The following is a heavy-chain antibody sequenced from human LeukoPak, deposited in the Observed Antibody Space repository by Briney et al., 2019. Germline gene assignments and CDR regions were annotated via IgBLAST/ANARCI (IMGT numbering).Heavy chain of an antibody. CDR1: GFTFSSHA. V-gene: IGHV3-30*04. CDR2: ISYDGSNK. D-gene: IGHD3-22*01. Sequence: GGSLRLSCAASGFTFSSHAMHWVRQAPGKGLEWVAVISYDGSNKYYADSVKGRFTISRDNSKNTLYLQMNSLRAEDTAVYYCARDFSSYYANSAYYGDTWFDYWGQGTLVTVSS. J-gene: IGHJ4*02. CDR3: ARDFSSYYANSAYYGDTWFDY.